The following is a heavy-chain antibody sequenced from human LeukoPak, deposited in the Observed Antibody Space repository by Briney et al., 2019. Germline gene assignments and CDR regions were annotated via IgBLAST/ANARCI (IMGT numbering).Heavy chain of an antibody. CDR2: IKSKTDGGTT. J-gene: IGHJ6*03. CDR3: TTSAVDTAMDDYYYYYMDV. Sequence: PGGSLRLSCAASGFTFSNAWMSWVRQAPGKGLEWVGRIKSKTDGGTTDYAAPVKGRFTISRDDSKNTLYLQMNSLKTEDTAVYYCTTSAVDTAMDDYYYYYMDVWGKGTTVTVSS. D-gene: IGHD5-18*01. V-gene: IGHV3-15*01. CDR1: GFTFSNAW.